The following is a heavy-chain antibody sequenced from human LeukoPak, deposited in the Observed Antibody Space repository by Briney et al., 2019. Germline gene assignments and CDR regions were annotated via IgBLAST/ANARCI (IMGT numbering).Heavy chain of an antibody. CDR2: INYSGST. D-gene: IGHD1/OR15-1a*01. J-gene: IGHJ4*02. CDR3: ARELTGTTTFDH. Sequence: SETLSHTCAVYGGSFSAYYWSWIRQPPGKGLEWIGEINYSGSTKYLPSLKSRVTISVDTSKNQFSLTLSSVTAADTAVYYCARELTGTTTFDHWGQGTLVTVSS. CDR1: GGSFSAYY. V-gene: IGHV4-34*01.